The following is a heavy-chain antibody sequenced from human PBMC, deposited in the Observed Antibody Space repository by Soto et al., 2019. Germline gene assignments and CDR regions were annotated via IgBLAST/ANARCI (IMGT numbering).Heavy chain of an antibody. CDR2: IYPGDSDT. D-gene: IGHD2-2*01. Sequence: PGESLKISCKGSGYSFTSYWIGWVRQMPGKGLEWMGIIYPGDSDTRYSPSFQGQVTISADKSISTAYLQWSSLKASDTAMYYCARLLGYCSSTSVYWPLDYWGQGTLVTISS. J-gene: IGHJ4*02. CDR3: ARLLGYCSSTSVYWPLDY. V-gene: IGHV5-51*01. CDR1: GYSFTSYW.